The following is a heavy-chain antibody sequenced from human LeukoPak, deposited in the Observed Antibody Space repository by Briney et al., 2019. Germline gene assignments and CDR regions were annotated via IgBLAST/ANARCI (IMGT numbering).Heavy chain of an antibody. D-gene: IGHD3-22*01. CDR1: GGSFSGYY. CDR2: INHSGST. V-gene: IGHV4-34*09. J-gene: IGHJ4*02. Sequence: SETLSLTCAVYGGSFSGYYWSWIRQPPGKGLEWIGEINHSGSTYYNPSLKSRVTISVDTSKNQFSLKLSSVTAADTAVYYCARANPYYYDSSGYFDYWGQGTLVTVSS. CDR3: ARANPYYYDSSGYFDY.